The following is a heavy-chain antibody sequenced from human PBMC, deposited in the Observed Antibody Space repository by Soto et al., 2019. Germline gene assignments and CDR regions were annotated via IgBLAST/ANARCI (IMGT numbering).Heavy chain of an antibody. D-gene: IGHD6-19*01. Sequence: SETLSLTCTVSGCSISSGDYYWSWIRQPPGKGLEWVGYVHSGGSTNYNPSLKSRITMSVDTSKDQFSLNLSSVTAADTAVYYCARSMAVTHSLFDYWGPGTLVTVSS. CDR2: VHSGGST. J-gene: IGHJ4*02. CDR3: ARSMAVTHSLFDY. V-gene: IGHV4-30-4*01. CDR1: GCSISSGDYY.